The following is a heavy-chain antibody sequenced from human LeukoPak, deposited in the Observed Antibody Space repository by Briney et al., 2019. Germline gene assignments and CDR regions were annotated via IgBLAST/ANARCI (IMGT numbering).Heavy chain of an antibody. CDR3: AKDAVAGTCFDY. V-gene: IGHV3-30*02. CDR2: IRYDGSNK. D-gene: IGHD6-19*01. CDR1: GFTFSSYG. J-gene: IGHJ4*02. Sequence: PGGSLRLSCAASGFTFSSYGMYWVRQAPGKGLEWVAFIRYDGSNKYYADSVKGRFTISRDNSKNTLYLQMDSLRAEDTAVYYCAKDAVAGTCFDYWGQGTLVTVPS.